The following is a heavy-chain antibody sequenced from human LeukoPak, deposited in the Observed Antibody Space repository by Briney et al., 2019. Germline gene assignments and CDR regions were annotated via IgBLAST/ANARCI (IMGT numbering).Heavy chain of an antibody. V-gene: IGHV3-23*01. J-gene: IGHJ4*02. CDR1: GFTLSTYV. Sequence: PGGSLRLSCAASGFTLSTYVMSWVRQAPGKGLEWVSAISGSGGSTYYADSVKGRFTISRDNSKNTLYLQMNGLRVEDTALYYCANEVRPNDYWGQGTLVTVSS. CDR3: ANEVRPNDY. CDR2: ISGSGGST. D-gene: IGHD1-1*01.